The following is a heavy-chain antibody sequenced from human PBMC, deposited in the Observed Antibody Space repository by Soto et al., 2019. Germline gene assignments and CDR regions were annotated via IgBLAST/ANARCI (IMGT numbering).Heavy chain of an antibody. Sequence: EVQLVESGGGLVQPGGSLRLSCAASGFTFSSYWMSWVRQAPGKGLEWVANIKQDGSEKYYVDSVKGRFTISRDNAKNSLYLQMNSLRAEDTAVYYCAREERWLQSYYGMDVWGQGTTVTVSS. CDR1: GFTFSSYW. J-gene: IGHJ6*02. CDR2: IKQDGSEK. CDR3: AREERWLQSYYGMDV. D-gene: IGHD5-12*01. V-gene: IGHV3-7*03.